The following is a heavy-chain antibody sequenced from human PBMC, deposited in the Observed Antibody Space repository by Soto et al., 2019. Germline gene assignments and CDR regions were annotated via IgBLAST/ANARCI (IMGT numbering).Heavy chain of an antibody. D-gene: IGHD2-15*01. CDR3: ARDGEFRCSGGSCRFDY. V-gene: IGHV1-18*01. CDR1: GYTFTSYG. Sequence: QGQLVQSGAEVKKPGASVKVSCKASGYTFTSYGISWVRQAPGQGLEWMGWISAYNGNTNYAQKLQGRVTMTTDTSTSTAYMELRSLRSDDTAVYYCARDGEFRCSGGSCRFDYWGQGTLVTVSS. CDR2: ISAYNGNT. J-gene: IGHJ4*02.